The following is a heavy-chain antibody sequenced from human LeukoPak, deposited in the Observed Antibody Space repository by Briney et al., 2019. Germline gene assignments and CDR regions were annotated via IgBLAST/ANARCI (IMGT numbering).Heavy chain of an antibody. V-gene: IGHV1-3*01. Sequence: ASVKVSCKASGYTFTSYAMHWVRQAPGQRLEWMGWINAGNGNTKYSQKSQGRVTITRDTSASTAYMELSSLRSEDTAVYYCASRKGIAVAGLDAFDIWGQGTMVTVSS. D-gene: IGHD6-19*01. CDR3: ASRKGIAVAGLDAFDI. CDR2: INAGNGNT. J-gene: IGHJ3*02. CDR1: GYTFTSYA.